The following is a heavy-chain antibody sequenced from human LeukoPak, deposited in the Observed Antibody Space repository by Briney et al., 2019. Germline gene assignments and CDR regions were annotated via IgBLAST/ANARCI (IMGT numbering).Heavy chain of an antibody. V-gene: IGHV3-21*01. D-gene: IGHD2-15*01. CDR1: GFTFSSYS. J-gene: IGHJ3*02. CDR3: ARVIRVAVDAFDI. Sequence: PGGSLRLSCAASGFTFSSYSMHWVRQAPGKGLEWVSSISSSSSYIYYADSVKGRFTISRDNAKNSLYLQMNSLRAEDTAVYYCARVIRVAVDAFDIWGQGTMVTVSS. CDR2: ISSSSSYI.